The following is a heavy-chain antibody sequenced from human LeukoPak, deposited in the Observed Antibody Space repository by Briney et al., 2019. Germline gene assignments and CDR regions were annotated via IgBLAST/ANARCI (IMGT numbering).Heavy chain of an antibody. CDR3: ARGPRNSDWYGIDY. Sequence: SETLSLTCTVSGGSISSYFWSWIRQPAGKGLEWIGRIYTSGSTDYNPSLKSRVTMSVDTSKNQFSLKLNSVTAADTAVYYCARGPRNSDWYGIDYWGQGTLATVSS. CDR2: IYTSGST. D-gene: IGHD6-19*01. V-gene: IGHV4-4*07. CDR1: GGSISSYF. J-gene: IGHJ4*02.